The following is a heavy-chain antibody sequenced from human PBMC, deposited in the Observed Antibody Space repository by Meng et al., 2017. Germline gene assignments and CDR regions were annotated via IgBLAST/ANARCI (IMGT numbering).Heavy chain of an antibody. V-gene: IGHV2-70*01. D-gene: IGHD6-19*01. J-gene: IGHJ4*02. CDR3: ARISVAYSSGWCFDY. CDR1: GFSLSTSGMC. CDR2: IDWDDDK. Sequence: SGPTLVKPTQTLTLTCTFSGFSLSTSGMCVSWIRQPPGKALEWLALIDWDDDKYYSTSLKTRLTISKDTSKNQVVLTMTNMDPVDTATYYCARISVAYSSGWCFDYWGQGTLVTVSS.